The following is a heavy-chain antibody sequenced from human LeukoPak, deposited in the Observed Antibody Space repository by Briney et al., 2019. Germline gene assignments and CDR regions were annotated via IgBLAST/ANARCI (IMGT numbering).Heavy chain of an antibody. CDR2: IKSKTDGGTR. Sequence: AGGSLRLSCAASGFTFSSAWMSWVRQAPGKGLEWVGHIKSKTDGGTRDYAAPVKGRFTISRDDSKNMLNLQMNSLKTEDTAVYYCSTYLGASAAYYFDFWGQGTLVTVSS. CDR3: STYLGASAAYYFDF. D-gene: IGHD3-9*01. CDR1: GFTFSSAW. V-gene: IGHV3-15*01. J-gene: IGHJ4*02.